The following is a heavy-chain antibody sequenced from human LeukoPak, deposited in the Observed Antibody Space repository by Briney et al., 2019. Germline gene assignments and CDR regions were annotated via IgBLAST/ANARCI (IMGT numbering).Heavy chain of an antibody. J-gene: IGHJ4*02. V-gene: IGHV1-2*02. CDR3: ARPGLDYYDSTNLDY. D-gene: IGHD3-22*01. CDR2: INPNSGGT. Sequence: ASVKVSCKASGYTFTGYYMHWVRQAPGQGLEWMGWINPNSGGTNYAQKFQGRVTMTRDTPISTAYMELSRLRSDDTAVYYCARPGLDYYDSTNLDYWGQGTLVTVSS. CDR1: GYTFTGYY.